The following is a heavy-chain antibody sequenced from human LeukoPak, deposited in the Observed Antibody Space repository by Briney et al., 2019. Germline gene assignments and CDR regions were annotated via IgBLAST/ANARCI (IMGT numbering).Heavy chain of an antibody. Sequence: GGSLRLSCAASGFTFSSYEMNWVRQAPGKGLEWVSYISGSGSTIYYADSVKGRFTLSRDNAKNSVYLHMNSLRAEDTAVYYCARLCSGGSCYHFDSWGQGTLVTVSS. D-gene: IGHD2-15*01. J-gene: IGHJ4*02. CDR2: ISGSGSTI. CDR3: ARLCSGGSCYHFDS. V-gene: IGHV3-48*03. CDR1: GFTFSSYE.